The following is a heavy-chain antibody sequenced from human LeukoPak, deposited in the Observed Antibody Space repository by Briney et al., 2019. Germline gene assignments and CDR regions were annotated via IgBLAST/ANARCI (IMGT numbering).Heavy chain of an antibody. J-gene: IGHJ4*02. CDR2: IRYDGSNK. CDR3: AKGAPSGGSYSSDY. D-gene: IGHD1-26*01. Sequence: PGGSLRLSCAASGFTFSSYWMSWVRQAPGKGLEWVTFIRYDGSNKYYADSVKGRFTISRDNSNNTLYLQMNSLRAEDTAVYYCAKGAPSGGSYSSDYWGQGTLVTVSS. V-gene: IGHV3-30*02. CDR1: GFTFSSYW.